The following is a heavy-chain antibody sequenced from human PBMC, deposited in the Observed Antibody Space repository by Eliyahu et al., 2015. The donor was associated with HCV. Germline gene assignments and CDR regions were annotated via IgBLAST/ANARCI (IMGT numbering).Heavy chain of an antibody. Sequence: QVQLQESGPGLVKPSETLSLTCTVSGGFISSYYWSWIRQPAGKGLEWIGRIYTSGSTNYNPSLKSRVTMSVDTSKNQFSLKLSSVTAADTAVYYCARDGVELRFLWVGWFDPWGQGTLVTVSS. J-gene: IGHJ5*02. V-gene: IGHV4-4*07. CDR2: IYTSGST. D-gene: IGHD3-3*01. CDR1: GGFISSYY. CDR3: ARDGVELRFLWVGWFDP.